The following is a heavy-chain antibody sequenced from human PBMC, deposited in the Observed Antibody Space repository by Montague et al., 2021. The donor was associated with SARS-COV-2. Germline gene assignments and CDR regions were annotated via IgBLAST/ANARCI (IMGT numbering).Heavy chain of an antibody. CDR2: ISGSGGKT. CDR1: GFTFSTYA. V-gene: IGHV3-23*01. Sequence: SLRLSCAASGFTFSTYAMSWVRRAPGKGLEWVSAISGSGGKTYYADSVKGRFTISRDNSKNTVSLQMNSLRVEDTAVYYCAKDLFCSGGDCYFYGMDLWGQGTTVTASS. J-gene: IGHJ6*02. CDR3: AKDLFCSGGDCYFYGMDL. D-gene: IGHD2-15*01.